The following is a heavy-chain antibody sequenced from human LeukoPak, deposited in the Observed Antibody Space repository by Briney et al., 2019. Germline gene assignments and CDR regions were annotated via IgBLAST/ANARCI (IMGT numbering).Heavy chain of an antibody. J-gene: IGHJ4*02. CDR2: ISAYNGNT. V-gene: IGHV1-18*01. Sequence: ASVKVSCKASGYTFTSYAMNWVRQAPGQGLEWMGWISAYNGNTNHAQKLQGRVTMTTDTSTSTAYMELRSLRSDDTAVYYCARAGSLGYGDLYDYWGQGTLVTVSS. CDR1: GYTFTSYA. D-gene: IGHD4-17*01. CDR3: ARAGSLGYGDLYDY.